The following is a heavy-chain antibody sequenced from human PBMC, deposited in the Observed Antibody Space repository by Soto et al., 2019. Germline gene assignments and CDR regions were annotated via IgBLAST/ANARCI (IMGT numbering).Heavy chain of an antibody. CDR1: GYTFTSYG. D-gene: IGHD3-3*01. V-gene: IGHV1-18*01. J-gene: IGHJ4*02. Sequence: GASVKVSCKASGYTFTSYGISWVRQAPGQGLEWMGWISAYNGNTNYAQKLQGRVTMTTDTSTSTAYMELRSLRSDDTAVYYCAILRFLEWFPQIDYWGQGTLVTVSS. CDR2: ISAYNGNT. CDR3: AILRFLEWFPQIDY.